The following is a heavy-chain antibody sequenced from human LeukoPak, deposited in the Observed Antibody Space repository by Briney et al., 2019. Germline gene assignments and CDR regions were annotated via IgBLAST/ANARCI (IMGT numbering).Heavy chain of an antibody. Sequence: PSETLSLTCTVSGGSIRSGSFYWTWIRQHPGKGLEWIGYIYYSGTTYYNPSLKSRVPISIDTSKNQFALKLSSVTAADTAVYYCARDQGGVVRGVVDWFDPWGQGALVTVSS. CDR3: ARDQGGVVRGVVDWFDP. V-gene: IGHV4-31*03. J-gene: IGHJ5*02. CDR1: GGSIRSGSFY. D-gene: IGHD3-10*01. CDR2: IYYSGTT.